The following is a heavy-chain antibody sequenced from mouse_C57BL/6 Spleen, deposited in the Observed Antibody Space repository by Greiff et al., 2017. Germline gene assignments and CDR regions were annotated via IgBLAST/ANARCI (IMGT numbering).Heavy chain of an antibody. CDR3: ASRGSSSNAMDY. V-gene: IGHV1-39*01. CDR2: INPNYGTT. Sequence: VQLQQSGPELVKPGASVKISCKASGYSFTDYNMHWVKQSNGQSLEWIGVINPNYGTTRSNQKFKGKATLTVDPSSSTAYMQLYSLTSEDTSVYYSASRGSSSNAMDYGGQGTSVTVSS. J-gene: IGHJ4*01. D-gene: IGHD1-1*01. CDR1: GYSFTDYN.